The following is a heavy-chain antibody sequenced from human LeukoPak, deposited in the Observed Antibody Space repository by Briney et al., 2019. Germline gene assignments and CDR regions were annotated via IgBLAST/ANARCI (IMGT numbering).Heavy chain of an antibody. CDR3: AKDRIVAVPAARTFDN. Sequence: GGSLRLSCAASGFTFSSYAMSWLRQAPGKGLEWVSAISGSGGSTYYADPVKGRFTISRDNSKNTLYLQMSSLRAEDTAVYYCAKDRIVAVPAARTFDNWGQGTLVTVSS. CDR1: GFTFSSYA. J-gene: IGHJ4*02. CDR2: ISGSGGST. D-gene: IGHD2-2*01. V-gene: IGHV3-23*01.